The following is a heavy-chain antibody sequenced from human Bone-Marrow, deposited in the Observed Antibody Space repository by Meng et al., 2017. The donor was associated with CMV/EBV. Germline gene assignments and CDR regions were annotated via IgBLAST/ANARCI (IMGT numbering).Heavy chain of an antibody. J-gene: IGHJ6*02. CDR3: ARRYCSSTSCYSRAHYYYGMDV. V-gene: IGHV1-8*03. CDR2: MNPNSGNT. D-gene: IGHD2-2*01. CDR1: GYTFTSYD. Sequence: ASVKVSCKASGYTFTSYDINWVRQATGQGLEWMGWMNPNSGNTGYAQKFQGRVTITRNTSISTAYMELSSLRSEDTAVYYCARRYCSSTSCYSRAHYYYGMDVWGQGTMVTVSS.